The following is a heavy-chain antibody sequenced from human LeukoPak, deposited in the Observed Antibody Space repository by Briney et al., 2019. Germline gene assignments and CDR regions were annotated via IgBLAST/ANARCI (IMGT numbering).Heavy chain of an antibody. V-gene: IGHV1-18*01. D-gene: IGHD5-12*01. CDR3: ASGYGDYYYYYGMDV. CDR2: ISAYNGNT. J-gene: IGHJ6*02. Sequence: GASVKVSCKASGYTFTSYGISWVRQAPGQGLEWMGWISAYNGNTNYAQKLQGRVTMTTDTSTSTAYMELRSLRSDDTAVYYCASGYGDYYYYYGMDVWGQGTTVTVSS. CDR1: GYTFTSYG.